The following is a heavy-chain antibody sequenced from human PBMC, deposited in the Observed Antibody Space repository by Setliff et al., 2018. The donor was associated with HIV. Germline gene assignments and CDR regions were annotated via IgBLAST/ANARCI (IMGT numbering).Heavy chain of an antibody. D-gene: IGHD3-9*01. J-gene: IGHJ4*02. V-gene: IGHV3-30*04. Sequence: GGSLRLSCAASGFKFSSSTLHWVRQVPGKGLEWVAVLSYQGTNIYYADSVRGRFTVSRDTSRNTFYLEMNSLRPEDTALYFCARAGTDYYYFLVNWGQGTLVTVSS. CDR2: LSYQGTNI. CDR1: GFKFSSST. CDR3: ARAGTDYYYFLVN.